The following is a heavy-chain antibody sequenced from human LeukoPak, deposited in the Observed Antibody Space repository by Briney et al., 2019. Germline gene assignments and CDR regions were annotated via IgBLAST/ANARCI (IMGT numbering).Heavy chain of an antibody. V-gene: IGHV4-30-4*01. CDR2: IYYSGST. CDR1: GGSISSGDYY. Sequence: PSETLSLTCTVSGGSISSGDYYWSWIRQPPGKGLEWIGYIYYSGSTYYNPSLKSRVTISVDTSKNQFSLKPSSVTAADTAVYYCARDIWFGELSPDWGQGTLVTVSS. D-gene: IGHD3-10*01. J-gene: IGHJ4*02. CDR3: ARDIWFGELSPD.